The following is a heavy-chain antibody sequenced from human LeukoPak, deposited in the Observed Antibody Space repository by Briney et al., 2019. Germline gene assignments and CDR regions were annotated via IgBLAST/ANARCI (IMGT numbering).Heavy chain of an antibody. V-gene: IGHV1-18*01. CDR3: AGAGITSNLRSADY. CDR1: GYSPSNYG. Sequence: GASVKVSCKASGYSPSNYGISWVRQAPGQGLEWMGWIHIYSGNTNYAQKFQGRVTMTTDTSTSTVYMELRGLRSEDTAVYYCAGAGITSNLRSADYWGQGTLVTVSS. J-gene: IGHJ4*02. D-gene: IGHD3-16*01. CDR2: IHIYSGNT.